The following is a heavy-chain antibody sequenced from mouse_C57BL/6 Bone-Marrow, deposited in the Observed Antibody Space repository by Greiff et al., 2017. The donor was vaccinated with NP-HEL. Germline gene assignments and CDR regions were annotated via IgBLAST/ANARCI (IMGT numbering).Heavy chain of an antibody. V-gene: IGHV5-6*01. J-gene: IGHJ3*01. CDR3: ARPYDWFAY. CDR1: GFTFSSYG. CDR2: ISSGGSYT. Sequence: EVMLVESGGDLVKPGGSLKLSCAASGFTFSSYGMSWVRQTPDKRLEWVATISSGGSYTYYPDSVKGRFTISRDNAKNTLYLQMSSLKSEDTAMYYCARPYDWFAYWGQGTLVTVSA. D-gene: IGHD1-1*01.